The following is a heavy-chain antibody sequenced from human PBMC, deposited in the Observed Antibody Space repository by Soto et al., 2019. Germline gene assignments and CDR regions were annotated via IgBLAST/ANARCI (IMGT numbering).Heavy chain of an antibody. CDR1: GGTFSSYA. Sequence: SVKVSCKASGGTFSSYAISWVRQAPGQGLEWMGGIIPIFGTANYAQKFQGRVTITADESTSTAYLQWSSLKASDTAMYYCARLANIFDFDNWGHGTLVTAPQ. D-gene: IGHD2-21*01. V-gene: IGHV1-69*13. CDR3: ARLANIFDFDN. CDR2: IIPIFGTA. J-gene: IGHJ4*01.